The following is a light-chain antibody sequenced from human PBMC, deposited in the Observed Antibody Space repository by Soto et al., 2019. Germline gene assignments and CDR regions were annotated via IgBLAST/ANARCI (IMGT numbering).Light chain of an antibody. CDR2: GAS. Sequence: EMVMTQSPVTLSGSPGERVTLSCRASRTISRNLAWYQQKPGQAPRLLIYGASTRATGIPDRFSGSESGTEFTLTINSLQSEDFAMYYCQPHNNWPVVTFGGGTRVEIK. CDR1: RTISRN. CDR3: QPHNNWPVVT. V-gene: IGKV3-15*01. J-gene: IGKJ4*01.